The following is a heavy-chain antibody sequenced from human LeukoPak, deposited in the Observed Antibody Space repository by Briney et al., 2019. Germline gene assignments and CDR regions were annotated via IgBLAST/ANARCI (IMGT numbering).Heavy chain of an antibody. CDR1: GFTFSSYA. Sequence: GGSLRLSCAASGFTFSSYAMSWVRQAPGKGLEWVSAISGGGGSTYYADSVKGRFTISRDNSKNTLYLQMNSLRAEDTAVYYCATGAYCGGDCWYYYGMDVWGQGTTVTVSS. V-gene: IGHV3-23*01. CDR2: ISGGGGST. D-gene: IGHD2-21*02. J-gene: IGHJ6*02. CDR3: ATGAYCGGDCWYYYGMDV.